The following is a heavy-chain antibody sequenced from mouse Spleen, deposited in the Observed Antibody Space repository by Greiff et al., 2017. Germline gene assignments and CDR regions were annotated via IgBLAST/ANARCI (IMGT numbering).Heavy chain of an antibody. Sequence: DVQLVESGGGLVQPKGSLKLSCAASGFTFNTYAMHWVRQAPGKGLEWVARIRSKSSNYATYYADSVKDRFTISRDDSQSMLYLQMNNLKTEDTAMYYCVRADYYGSSYDYFDYWGQGTTLTVSS. J-gene: IGHJ2*01. CDR1: GFTFNTYA. V-gene: IGHV10-3*01. CDR3: VRADYYGSSYDYFDY. CDR2: IRSKSSNYAT. D-gene: IGHD1-1*01.